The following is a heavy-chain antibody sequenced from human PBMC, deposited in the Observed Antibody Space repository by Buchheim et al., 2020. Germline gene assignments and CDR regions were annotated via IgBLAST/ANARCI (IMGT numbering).Heavy chain of an antibody. CDR3: ARCPAAAGPYYYYGMDV. Sequence: QVQLVQSGAEVKKPGASVKVSCKASGYNFTSYDINWVRQATGQGLEWMGWMNPNSGNTGYEQKFQGRVTMTRNTSISTAYMELSSLRSEDTAVYYCARCPAAAGPYYYYGMDVWGQGTT. D-gene: IGHD6-13*01. CDR2: MNPNSGNT. J-gene: IGHJ6*02. V-gene: IGHV1-8*01. CDR1: GYNFTSYD.